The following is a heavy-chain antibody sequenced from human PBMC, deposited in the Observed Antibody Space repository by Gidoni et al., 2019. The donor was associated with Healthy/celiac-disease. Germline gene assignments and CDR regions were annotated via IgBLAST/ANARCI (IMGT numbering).Heavy chain of an antibody. V-gene: IGHV4-39*01. CDR1: GGSISSSSYY. Sequence: QLQLQESGPGLVKPSETLSLTCTVSGGSISSSSYYWGWIRQPPGKGLAWVGSIYYSGGTYHNPFLQSRVTISVDTSKNQFSLKLSSVTAADTAVYYCARLTYYYYGMDVWGQGTTVTVSS. CDR3: ARLTYYYYGMDV. J-gene: IGHJ6*02. CDR2: IYYSGGT.